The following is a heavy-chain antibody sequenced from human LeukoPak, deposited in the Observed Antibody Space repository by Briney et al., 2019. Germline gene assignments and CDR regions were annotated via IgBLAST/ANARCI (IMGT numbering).Heavy chain of an antibody. Sequence: GGPLRLSCAASGFTFISYAMSWVRQAPGKGLEWVSGVSGSGGSTYYADSVKGRFTISRDNSKNTLYLQMNSLRAEDTAVYYCAKDLDIVATITGNWGQGTLVTVSS. D-gene: IGHD5-12*01. CDR1: GFTFISYA. CDR2: VSGSGGST. CDR3: AKDLDIVATITGN. J-gene: IGHJ4*02. V-gene: IGHV3-23*01.